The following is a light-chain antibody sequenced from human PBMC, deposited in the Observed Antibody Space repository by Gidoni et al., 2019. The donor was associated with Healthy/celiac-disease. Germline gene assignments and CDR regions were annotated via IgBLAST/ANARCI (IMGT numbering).Light chain of an antibody. CDR1: QSVSSSY. CDR2: GAS. CDR3: QQYGSSPYT. V-gene: IGKV3-20*01. Sequence: ERVLTQSPGTLALYPGERAPLACRASQSVSSSYLAWYQQKPGQAPRLLIYGASSRATGIPARFSGSGSGTDFTLTISSLEPEDFAVYYCQQYGSSPYTFGHGTKLEIK. J-gene: IGKJ2*01.